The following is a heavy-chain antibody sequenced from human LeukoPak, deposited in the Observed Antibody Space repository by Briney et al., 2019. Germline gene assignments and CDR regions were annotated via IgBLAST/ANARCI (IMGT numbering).Heavy chain of an antibody. V-gene: IGHV3-23*01. CDR1: GFTFSSYA. CDR2: ISGSGGST. Sequence: PGGSLRLSCAASGFTFSSYAMSWVRQAPGKGLEWVSVISGSGGSTYYADSVKGRFTISRDYSKNTLYLQMNSLRAEDTAVYYCAKGPDKPYYYYYMDVWGKGTTVTVSS. CDR3: AKGPDKPYYYYYMDV. D-gene: IGHD3-9*01. J-gene: IGHJ6*03.